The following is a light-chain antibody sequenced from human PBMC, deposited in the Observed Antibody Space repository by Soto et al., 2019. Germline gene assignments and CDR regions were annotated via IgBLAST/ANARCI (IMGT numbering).Light chain of an antibody. Sequence: QSALTQPTSVSGSPGQSVTISCTGTSSDVGSYNRVSWYQQPPGTAPKVMIYDVSNRPSGVPDRFSGSKSGNTASLTISGLQAEDESDYYCSSYTSSSTYVFGTGTKVIVL. V-gene: IGLV2-18*02. CDR1: SSDVGSYNR. J-gene: IGLJ1*01. CDR3: SSYTSSSTYV. CDR2: DVS.